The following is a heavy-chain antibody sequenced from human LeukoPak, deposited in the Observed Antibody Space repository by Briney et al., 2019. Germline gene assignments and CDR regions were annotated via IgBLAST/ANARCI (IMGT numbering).Heavy chain of an antibody. Sequence: SETLSLTCTVSGGSINSYYWSWIRQPPGKGLEWIGYIYYSGSTNYNPSLKSRVTISVDTSKNQFSLKLSSVTAADTAVYYCARSGSYFAFDIWGQGTMVTVSS. D-gene: IGHD1-26*01. CDR2: IYYSGST. J-gene: IGHJ3*02. V-gene: IGHV4-59*08. CDR1: GGSINSYY. CDR3: ARSGSYFAFDI.